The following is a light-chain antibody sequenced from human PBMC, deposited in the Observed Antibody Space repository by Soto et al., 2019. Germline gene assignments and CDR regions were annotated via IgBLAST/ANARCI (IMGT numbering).Light chain of an antibody. CDR3: AAWDDSLNVV. CDR1: SSNIGSNT. V-gene: IGLV1-44*01. J-gene: IGLJ2*01. CDR2: SNN. Sequence: QSVLTQPPSASGTPGQRVTISCSGSSSNIGSNTVNWYQQLPGTAPKLLIYSNNQRPSGVPDRFSGSKSGTSASLAIRGLQSEDEADYYCAAWDDSLNVVFGGGTKVTV.